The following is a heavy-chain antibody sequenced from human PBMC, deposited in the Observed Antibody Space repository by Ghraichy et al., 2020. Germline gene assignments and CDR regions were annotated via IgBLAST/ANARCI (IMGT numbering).Heavy chain of an antibody. CDR1: GFTFSSYS. Sequence: LTCAASGFTFSSYSMNWVRQAPGKGLEWVSSISSSSSYIYYADSVKGRFTISRDNAKNSLYLQMNSLRAEDTAVYYCAREREQWLVYFDYWGQGTLVTVSS. V-gene: IGHV3-21*01. CDR3: AREREQWLVYFDY. CDR2: ISSSSSYI. D-gene: IGHD6-19*01. J-gene: IGHJ4*02.